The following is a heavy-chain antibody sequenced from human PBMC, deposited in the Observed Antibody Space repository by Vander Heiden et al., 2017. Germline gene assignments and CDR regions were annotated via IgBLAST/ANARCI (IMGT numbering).Heavy chain of an antibody. D-gene: IGHD5-18*01. V-gene: IGHV4-31*03. Sequence: QVQLQSSGPGLVKPSPALSLTCTVSGGSISSGGHYWSWIRQPPEKGLEYIGYIYSSGSPYYNPSLRSRVNISVDTSKNQFSLRLSSVTAADTATYYCARDLEYTYGSFDLWGRGTLVTVSS. CDR2: IYSSGSP. J-gene: IGHJ2*01. CDR3: ARDLEYTYGSFDL. CDR1: GGSISSGGHY.